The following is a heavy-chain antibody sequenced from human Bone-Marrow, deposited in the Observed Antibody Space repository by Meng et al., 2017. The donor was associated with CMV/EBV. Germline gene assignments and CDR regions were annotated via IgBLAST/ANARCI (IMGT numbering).Heavy chain of an antibody. D-gene: IGHD1-26*01. V-gene: IGHV3-30*04. CDR3: AREGGASRYYFDY. Sequence: GESLKISCAASGFTFSSYAMHWVRQAPGKGLEWVAVISYDGSNKYYADSVKGRFTISRDNSKNTLYLQMNSLRAEDTAVYYCAREGGASRYYFDYWGQGTLVTVSS. CDR2: ISYDGSNK. CDR1: GFTFSSYA. J-gene: IGHJ4*02.